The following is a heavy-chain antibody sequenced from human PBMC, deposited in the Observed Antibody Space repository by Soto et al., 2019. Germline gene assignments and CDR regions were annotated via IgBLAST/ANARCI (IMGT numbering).Heavy chain of an antibody. D-gene: IGHD6-13*01. CDR3: AREEQPLVLDY. Sequence: SENPSPTCTVSGGSLSSGCFYWSWLRQHPGKGLEWIGYIYYSGSTYYNPSLKSRVTISVDTSKNQFSLKLSSVTAADTAVYYCAREEQPLVLDYWGQGTLVTV. CDR1: GGSLSSGCFY. CDR2: IYYSGST. J-gene: IGHJ4*02. V-gene: IGHV4-31*03.